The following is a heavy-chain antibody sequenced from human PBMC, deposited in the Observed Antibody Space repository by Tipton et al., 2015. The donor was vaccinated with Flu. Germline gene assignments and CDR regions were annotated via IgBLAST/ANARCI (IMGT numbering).Heavy chain of an antibody. J-gene: IGHJ5*02. CDR3: ARGGWEPHGGWFDP. D-gene: IGHD1-26*01. CDR1: GGSLRGSF. CDR2: VNHSR. Sequence: LSLTCAVYGGSLRGSFWSWIRQPPGKGLEWIGEVNHSRPNPSLKSRVTISLDKSKNQFSLKLNSMTTGDTAVFYCARGGWEPHGGWFDPWGRGILVTVSS. V-gene: IGHV4-34*01.